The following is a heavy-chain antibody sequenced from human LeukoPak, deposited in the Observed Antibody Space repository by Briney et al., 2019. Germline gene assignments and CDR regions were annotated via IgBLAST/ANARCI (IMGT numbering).Heavy chain of an antibody. V-gene: IGHV1-2*02. J-gene: IGHJ4*02. CDR3: ARGSYGGNSGTHFDY. Sequence: GASVKVSCKASGYSFTGYYIHWVRQAPGQGLEWMGWINPNSGGTNYAQKFQGRVTMTRDMSTSTVYMELSSLRSEDTAVYYCARGSYGGNSGTHFDYWGQGTLVTVSS. CDR1: GYSFTGYY. CDR2: INPNSGGT. D-gene: IGHD4-23*01.